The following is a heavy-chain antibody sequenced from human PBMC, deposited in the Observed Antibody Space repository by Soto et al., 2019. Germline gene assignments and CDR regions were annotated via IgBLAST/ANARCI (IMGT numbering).Heavy chain of an antibody. CDR2: IKSKTDGGTA. Sequence: GGSLRLSCAASGFTFNNAWMSWVRQAPGKGLEWVGRIKSKTDGGTADYAAPVKGRFTISRDDSKNTLYLQVNSLKTEDTAVYYCTTRGYDFWSGSGGYYYYYMDVWGKGTTVTVSS. D-gene: IGHD3-3*01. CDR1: GFTFNNAW. V-gene: IGHV3-15*01. CDR3: TTRGYDFWSGSGGYYYYYMDV. J-gene: IGHJ6*03.